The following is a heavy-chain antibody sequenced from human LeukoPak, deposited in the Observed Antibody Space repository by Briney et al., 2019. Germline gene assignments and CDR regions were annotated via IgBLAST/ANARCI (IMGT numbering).Heavy chain of an antibody. CDR3: ASYLRGSYFDY. V-gene: IGHV4-39*01. D-gene: IGHD3-16*01. CDR2: IYHSGST. J-gene: IGHJ4*02. CDR1: GGSISSSDYC. Sequence: SETLSLTCIVSGGSISSSDYCWGWIRQPPGKGLEWIATIYHSGSTYYNPSLKSRVTISVDTFKNQFSLRLSSVTAADTAVYYCASYLRGSYFDYWGQGTLVTVSS.